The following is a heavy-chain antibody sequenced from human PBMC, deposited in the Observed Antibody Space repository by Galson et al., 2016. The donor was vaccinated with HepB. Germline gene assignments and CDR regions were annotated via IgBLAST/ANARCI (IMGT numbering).Heavy chain of an antibody. CDR1: GGSVSSFKC. CDR3: ARHGRTAAVEFDY. CDR2: ICPTGST. J-gene: IGHJ4*02. V-gene: IGHV4-4*02. Sequence: ETLSLTCNVSGGSVSSFKCLSWVRQPPGKGLEWIGEICPTGSTNYSPSLKSRVFMSVGQSKNQFSLKLTSVTAADTAVYYCARHGRTAAVEFDYWGQGTLVTVSS. D-gene: IGHD6-13*01.